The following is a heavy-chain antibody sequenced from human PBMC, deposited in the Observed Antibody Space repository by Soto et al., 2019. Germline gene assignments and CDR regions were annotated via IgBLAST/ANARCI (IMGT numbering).Heavy chain of an antibody. CDR2: ISGSGGST. Sequence: EVQLLESGGGLVQPGGSLRLSCAASGFTFFNYAMSWVRQAPGKGLEWVSAISGSGGSTYYPDSVKGRFTISRDNSKNTLYLQINSLRAEDTAVYFCAKDRHPYSTKYYFDYWGQGTLVTVSS. D-gene: IGHD6-13*01. V-gene: IGHV3-23*01. J-gene: IGHJ4*02. CDR3: AKDRHPYSTKYYFDY. CDR1: GFTFFNYA.